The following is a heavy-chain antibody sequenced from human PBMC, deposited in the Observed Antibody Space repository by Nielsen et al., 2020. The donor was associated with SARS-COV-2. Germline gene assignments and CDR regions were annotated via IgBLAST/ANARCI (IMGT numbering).Heavy chain of an antibody. J-gene: IGHJ3*02. CDR2: ISWNSGSI. Sequence: SLKISCAASGFTFDDYAMHWVRQAPGKGLEWVSGISWNSGSIGYADSVKGRFTISRDNAKNSLYLQMNSLRAEDTALYYCAKGVTQGAFDIWGQGTVVTVSS. CDR3: AKGVTQGAFDI. D-gene: IGHD3-10*01. V-gene: IGHV3-9*01. CDR1: GFTFDDYA.